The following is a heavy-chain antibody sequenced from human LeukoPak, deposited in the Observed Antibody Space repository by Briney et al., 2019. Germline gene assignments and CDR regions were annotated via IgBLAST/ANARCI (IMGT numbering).Heavy chain of an antibody. V-gene: IGHV4-59*08. Sequence: SETLSLTCTVSGGSFDYYYWSWIRQPPGKGLEWIGYIYYTGTTNYNPSLKSRVTISLDTSNNQFSLRLSSVTAADTAVYYCARRTSGWSHFDFRGQGILITVSS. CDR1: GGSFDYYY. CDR2: IYYTGTT. CDR3: ARRTSGWSHFDF. D-gene: IGHD6-19*01. J-gene: IGHJ4*02.